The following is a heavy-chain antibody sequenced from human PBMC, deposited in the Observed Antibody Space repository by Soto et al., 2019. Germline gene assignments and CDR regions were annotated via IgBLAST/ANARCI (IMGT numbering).Heavy chain of an antibody. CDR2: VNSDGSGT. Sequence: EVQLVESGGGLVQPGGSLRRSCAASGFTFSRYWMHWVRQAPGKGLVWVSHVNSDGSGTGYADFVRGRFTTSRDNAKNALYLEMNDLRAEDTAVYYCAATGYSIGWASSWGQGTLVTVSS. V-gene: IGHV3-74*01. CDR3: AATGYSIGWASS. J-gene: IGHJ5*02. D-gene: IGHD6-19*01. CDR1: GFTFSRYW.